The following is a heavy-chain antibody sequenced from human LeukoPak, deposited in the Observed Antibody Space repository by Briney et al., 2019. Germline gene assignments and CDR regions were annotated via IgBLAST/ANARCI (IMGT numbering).Heavy chain of an antibody. CDR2: ISWNSGSI. D-gene: IGHD6-13*01. Sequence: GGSLRLSCAASGFTFDDYAMHWVRQAPGKGLEWVSGISWNSGSIGYADSVKGRFTISRDNAKNSLYLQMNSLRAEDTAVYYCARDPTTSSWYQGYFDYWGQGTLVTVSS. CDR3: ARDPTTSSWYQGYFDY. J-gene: IGHJ4*02. CDR1: GFTFDDYA. V-gene: IGHV3-9*01.